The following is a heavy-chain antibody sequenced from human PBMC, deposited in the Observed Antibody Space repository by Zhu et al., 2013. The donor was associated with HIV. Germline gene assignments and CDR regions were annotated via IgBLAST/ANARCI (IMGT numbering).Heavy chain of an antibody. Sequence: QVQLVQSGADVKKSGASVKVSCKASGYAFTDSHIHWVRQAPGRGLEWMGWINPYNGGTHYAQKFQGRITMTGDTSTTTAYLELSSLVSDDTAVFYCAREGPLVARGPLPLDFWGQGTLVTVSS. CDR1: GYAFTDSH. V-gene: IGHV1-2*02. CDR3: AREGPLVARGPLPLDF. J-gene: IGHJ4*01. CDR2: INPYNGGT. D-gene: IGHD3-10*01.